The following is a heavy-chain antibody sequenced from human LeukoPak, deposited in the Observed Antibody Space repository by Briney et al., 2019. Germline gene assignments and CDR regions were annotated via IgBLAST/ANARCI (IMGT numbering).Heavy chain of an antibody. J-gene: IGHJ3*02. CDR2: ISSSSASI. CDR3: ATDREDYDSSGYYLSDAFDI. Sequence: AGGSLRLSCAVSGFTFSGYSMKWVRQAPGKGLEWVSYISSSSASIYHADSVKGRFTVSRDNAKSSLYLQMDSLRVEDTAVYYCATDREDYDSSGYYLSDAFDIWGQGTMVTVSS. CDR1: GFTFSGYS. D-gene: IGHD3-22*01. V-gene: IGHV3-48*01.